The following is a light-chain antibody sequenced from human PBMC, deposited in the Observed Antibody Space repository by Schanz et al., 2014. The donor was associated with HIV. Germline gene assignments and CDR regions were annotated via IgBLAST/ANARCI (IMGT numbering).Light chain of an antibody. V-gene: IGKV3-15*01. CDR3: QYFGNSGGT. Sequence: IVLTQSPATLSVSPGERATLSCRASQSVSSNLAWYQQKPGQAPRLLIYGASTRATGIPARFSGSGSGTEFTLTISSLQSEDFAVYYCQYFGNSGGTFGGGTKVEIK. CDR1: QSVSSN. CDR2: GAS. J-gene: IGKJ4*01.